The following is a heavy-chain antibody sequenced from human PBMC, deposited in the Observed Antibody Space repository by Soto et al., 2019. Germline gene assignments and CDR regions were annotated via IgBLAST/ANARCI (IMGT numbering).Heavy chain of an antibody. D-gene: IGHD3-3*01. CDR3: ARPGGTYDFWSGGDYGMDV. CDR1: GYTFTSYG. Sequence: ASVKVSCKASGYTFTSYGISWVRQAPGQGLEWMGWISAYNGNTNYAQKFQGRVTMTTDTFTSTAYMELRSLRSDDTAVYYFARPGGTYDFWSGGDYGMDVWGQGTTVTVSS. J-gene: IGHJ6*02. CDR2: ISAYNGNT. V-gene: IGHV1-18*01.